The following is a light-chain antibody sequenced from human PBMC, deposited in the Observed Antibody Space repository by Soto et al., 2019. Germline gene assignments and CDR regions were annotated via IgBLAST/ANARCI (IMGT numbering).Light chain of an antibody. V-gene: IGLV2-11*01. CDR2: DVN. CDR1: SSDVGTYNS. J-gene: IGLJ2*01. Sequence: QSALTQPRSVSGSPGQSVTISCTGTSSDVGTYNSVSWYQQHPGKAPKLMIYDVNKRPSGVPDRFSGSMSGNTASLTISGLQADDEADYHCSSYAGNYTLDFGGGTKLTVL. CDR3: SSYAGNYTLD.